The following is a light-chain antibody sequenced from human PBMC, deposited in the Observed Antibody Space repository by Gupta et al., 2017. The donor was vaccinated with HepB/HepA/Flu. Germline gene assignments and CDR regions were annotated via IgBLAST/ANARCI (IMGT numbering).Light chain of an antibody. Sequence: QSALTQPPSVSGSPVQSVAISCTGTSSDVGTYNRVSWYQQSPGTTPKLLIYEVTKRPSGVPDRFSGSKSGNTAFLTISGLQAEDESDYYCSSHTSTKTWVFGGGTKVTVL. V-gene: IGLV2-18*02. CDR2: EVT. CDR1: SSDVGTYNR. J-gene: IGLJ3*02. CDR3: SSHTSTKTWV.